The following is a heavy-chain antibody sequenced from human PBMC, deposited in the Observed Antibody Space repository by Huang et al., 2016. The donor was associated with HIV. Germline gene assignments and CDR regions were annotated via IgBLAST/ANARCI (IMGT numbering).Heavy chain of an antibody. D-gene: IGHD6-6*01. J-gene: IGHJ4*02. CDR3: ARRFSSSSGYFDY. Sequence: VQLVQSGVEVKKPGESLKISCKGSGYSFSSYWIAWVRQMPGKGLEWMGIICPDDSDTTYIPSFEGQVTISADKSSGTADLQWSSLKASDTAMYYCARRFSSSSGYFDYWGQGSLVTVSS. CDR2: ICPDDSDT. CDR1: GYSFSSYW. V-gene: IGHV5-51*01.